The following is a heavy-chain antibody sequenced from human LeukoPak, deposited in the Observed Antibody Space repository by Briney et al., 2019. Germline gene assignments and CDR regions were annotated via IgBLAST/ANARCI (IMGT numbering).Heavy chain of an antibody. CDR2: MNPNSGNT. J-gene: IGHJ4*02. Sequence: GASVKVSCKASGYTFTSYDINWVRQATGQGLEWMGWMNPNSGNTGYAQKFQGRVTMTRNNSISTAYMELSSLRSEDTAVYYCARARGERVVVAAYWGQGTLVTVSS. D-gene: IGHD2-15*01. V-gene: IGHV1-8*01. CDR1: GYTFTSYD. CDR3: ARARGERVVVAAY.